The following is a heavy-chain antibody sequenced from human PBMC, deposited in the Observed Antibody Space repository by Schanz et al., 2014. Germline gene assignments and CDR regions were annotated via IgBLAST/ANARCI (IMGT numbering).Heavy chain of an antibody. V-gene: IGHV1-24*01. CDR2: FDLEQGQT. Sequence: QVDLIQTGAEVGKPGASVKVSCKVSGYRVRDVSIHWVRAVPGRGLQWLGGFDLEQGQTIYAHEFQGRVIMTEDTSTDTAYLELSSLTSDDTAVYYCTFPTGPFYGLGSCFNYWGPGTLVTVSS. J-gene: IGHJ4*02. CDR1: GYRVRDVS. CDR3: TFPTGPFYGLGSCFNY. D-gene: IGHD3-10*01.